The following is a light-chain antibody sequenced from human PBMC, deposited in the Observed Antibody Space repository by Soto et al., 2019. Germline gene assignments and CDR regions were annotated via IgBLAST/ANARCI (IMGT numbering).Light chain of an antibody. Sequence: ALTQSASVSGSPGQSITISRTGSRSDVGGYNYVSWYQQQQEKAPKLIIFELNSRRSGVSHSFSGSKSGNTASLTIPGLQTEAEVDYYCSSYTSTSSVYVFGSVTKVTVL. CDR2: ELN. J-gene: IGLJ1*01. V-gene: IGLV2-14*01. CDR1: RSDVGGYNY. CDR3: SSYTSTSSVYV.